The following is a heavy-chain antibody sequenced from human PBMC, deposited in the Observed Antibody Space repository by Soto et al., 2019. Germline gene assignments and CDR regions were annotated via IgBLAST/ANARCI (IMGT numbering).Heavy chain of an antibody. CDR2: ISGSGDDSGDST. CDR1: GFTFSSSA. J-gene: IGHJ4*02. CDR3: AKGIGEHCSSIDCPFEF. V-gene: IGHV3-23*01. Sequence: GGSLRLSCAASGFTFSSSAMSWVRQAPGKGLEWVSVISGSGDDSGDSTHYADSVKGRFTISRDNSKNTLYLQMNSLSAEDTALYYCAKGIGEHCSSIDCPFEFWGQGTLVTVSS. D-gene: IGHD2-21*02.